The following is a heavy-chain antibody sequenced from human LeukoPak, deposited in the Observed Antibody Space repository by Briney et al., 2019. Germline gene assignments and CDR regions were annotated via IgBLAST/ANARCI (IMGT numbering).Heavy chain of an antibody. CDR3: ARGHCSSTSCYMFDY. J-gene: IGHJ4*02. CDR1: GYTFTGYY. CDR2: INPNSGGT. Sequence: GASVKVSCKASGYTFTGYYMHWVRQAPGQGLEWMGWINPNSGGTNYAQKFQGRVTMTRDTSISTAYMELSRLRSDDTAVYYCARGHCSSTSCYMFDYWGQGTLVTVSS. V-gene: IGHV1-2*02. D-gene: IGHD2-2*02.